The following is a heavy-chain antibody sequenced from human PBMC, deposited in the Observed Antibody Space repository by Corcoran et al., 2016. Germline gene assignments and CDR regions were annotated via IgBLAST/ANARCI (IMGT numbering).Heavy chain of an antibody. D-gene: IGHD3-16*01. CDR3: TRGIGGYGMDV. V-gene: IGHV3-73*02. CDR1: GFTFSDSA. Sequence: EVQLVESGGDLDQPGGSLRLSCAASGFTFSDSAIHWVRQASGKGLEWVGRIRSRPNSYATAYAASLGVRFTNSRDGSKNTANLQLNSLKTEDTAVYYGTRGIGGYGMDVWGQGTMVTVSS. CDR2: IRSRPNSYAT. J-gene: IGHJ6*02.